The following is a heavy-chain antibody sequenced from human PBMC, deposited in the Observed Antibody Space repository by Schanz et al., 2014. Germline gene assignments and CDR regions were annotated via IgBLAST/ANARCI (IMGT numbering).Heavy chain of an antibody. CDR2: IISILGIP. CDR1: GYTFSDSY. Sequence: QEQLVQSGAEVRKPGASVKVSCKASGYTFSDSYVHWVRQAPGQGLEWMGWIISILGIPNYAQKFQGRVTFTADKSTSTAYMELSSLKSEDTAVYYCARGPLGTSPWGQGTLVTVSS. J-gene: IGHJ5*02. D-gene: IGHD5-12*01. V-gene: IGHV1-69*10. CDR3: ARGPLGTSP.